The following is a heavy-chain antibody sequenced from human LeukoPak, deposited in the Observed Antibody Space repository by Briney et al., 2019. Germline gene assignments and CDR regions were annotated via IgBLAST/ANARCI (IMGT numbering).Heavy chain of an antibody. CDR1: GFTFKDHN. D-gene: IGHD2/OR15-2a*01. J-gene: IGHJ4*02. CDR3: AKGLRGGTSFD. Sequence: GGSLRLSCAASGFTFKDHNMHWVRQPPGEGLEWVSLITWDGGSRYYADSVKGQFTISRDNSKNSLYLQMNSLTTDDTALYYCAKGLRGGTSFDWGQGTLVTVSS. CDR2: ITWDGGSR. V-gene: IGHV3-43*01.